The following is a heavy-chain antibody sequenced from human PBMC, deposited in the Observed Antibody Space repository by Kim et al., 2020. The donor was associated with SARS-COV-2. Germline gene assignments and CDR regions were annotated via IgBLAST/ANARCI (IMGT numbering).Heavy chain of an antibody. J-gene: IGHJ4*02. Sequence: GGSLRLSCAASGFTFSSYSMNWVRQAPGKGLEWVSSISSSSSYIYYADSVKGRFTISRDNAKNSLYLQMNSLRAEDTAVYYCARESGLSSFFDYWGQGTLVTVSS. D-gene: IGHD1-1*01. CDR3: ARESGLSSFFDY. CDR2: ISSSSSYI. CDR1: GFTFSSYS. V-gene: IGHV3-21*01.